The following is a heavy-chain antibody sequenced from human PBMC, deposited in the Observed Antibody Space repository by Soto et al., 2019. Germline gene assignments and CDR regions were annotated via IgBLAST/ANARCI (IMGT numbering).Heavy chain of an antibody. CDR1: GFTFSSYG. CDR3: ANQVGSYCRGGRCLMFSAFDI. CDR2: ISYDGSNK. D-gene: IGHD2-15*01. J-gene: IGHJ3*02. V-gene: IGHV3-30*18. Sequence: PWGSLRLSCAASGFTFSSYGMHWVRQAPGKGLQRLAVISYDGSNKYYADSVKGRVTISRDNSKNTLYLQMNSLRAADTAVYYYANQVGSYCRGGRCLMFSAFDIWGQGTRVTVS.